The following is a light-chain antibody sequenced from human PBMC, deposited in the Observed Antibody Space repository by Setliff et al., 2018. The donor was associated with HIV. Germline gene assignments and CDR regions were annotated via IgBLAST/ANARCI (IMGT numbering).Light chain of an antibody. Sequence: QSVLTQPASVSGSPGQSITISCTGTSSDIGGYNYVSWYQQLPGNTPKLLIYDVTNRPSGVPDRFSGSKPANTASLTISGLQAEDEADYYCSSFTSSKALLFGGGTKVTVL. CDR3: SSFTSSKALL. J-gene: IGLJ3*02. CDR2: DVT. CDR1: SSDIGGYNY. V-gene: IGLV2-14*03.